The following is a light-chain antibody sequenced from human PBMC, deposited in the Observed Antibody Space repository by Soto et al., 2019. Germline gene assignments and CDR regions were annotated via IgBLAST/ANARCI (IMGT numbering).Light chain of an antibody. Sequence: IQLTQSPSSPSTSVGDRVTITCRASQDISSLLACYQQKPGEAPNLLIYGASTLQSGVPARFSGSGSGTDFTLAISRLERQDFATYYCQQLNSYPLTFGGGTK. V-gene: IGKV1-9*01. J-gene: IGKJ4*01. CDR1: QDISSL. CDR2: GAS. CDR3: QQLNSYPLT.